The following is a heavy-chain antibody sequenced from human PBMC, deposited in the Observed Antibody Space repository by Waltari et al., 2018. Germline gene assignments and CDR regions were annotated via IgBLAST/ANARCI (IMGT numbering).Heavy chain of an antibody. CDR2: IYSGDST. CDR3: ARDRGGGDYFDY. D-gene: IGHD3-10*01. CDR1: GFTVSSNY. J-gene: IGHJ4*02. Sequence: EVQLVESGGGLIQPGGSLRLSCAASGFTVSSNYMSWVRQAPVKGREWVSVIYSGDSTYYAASVKGRFTISRDNSKNTLYLQMNSLRAEDTAVYYCARDRGGGDYFDYWGQGTLVTVSS. V-gene: IGHV3-53*01.